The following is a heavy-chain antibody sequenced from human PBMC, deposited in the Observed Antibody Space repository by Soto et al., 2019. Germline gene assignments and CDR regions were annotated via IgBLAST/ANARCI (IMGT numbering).Heavy chain of an antibody. Sequence: GGSLRLSCAASGFTFSSYAMSWVRQAPGKGLEWVSAISGSGGSTYYADSVKGRFTISRDNSKNTLYLQMNSLRAEDTAVYYCAKGVMITFGGVIVPRAFDIWGQGTMVTVSS. V-gene: IGHV3-23*01. D-gene: IGHD3-16*02. CDR3: AKGVMITFGGVIVPRAFDI. CDR2: ISGSGGST. J-gene: IGHJ3*02. CDR1: GFTFSSYA.